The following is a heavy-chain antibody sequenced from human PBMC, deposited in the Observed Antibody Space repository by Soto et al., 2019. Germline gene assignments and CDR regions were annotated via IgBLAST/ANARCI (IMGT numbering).Heavy chain of an antibody. Sequence: GASVKVSCKVSAYTLSEVAIHWVRQTPGQGLEWIGGFDPENDDTSYAQNFQGRVTLTEDTSTDTAYLELSGLRSEDTAIYYCTIAAYCSGATCYSGYNWFHPWGQGSLVTVSS. CDR3: TIAAYCSGATCYSGYNWFHP. CDR1: AYTLSEVA. J-gene: IGHJ5*02. CDR2: FDPENDDT. V-gene: IGHV1-24*01. D-gene: IGHD2-2*01.